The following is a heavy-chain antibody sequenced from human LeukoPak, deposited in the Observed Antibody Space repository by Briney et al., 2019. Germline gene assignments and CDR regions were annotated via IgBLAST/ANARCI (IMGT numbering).Heavy chain of an antibody. CDR3: ARASSSWYQNYYYYMDV. D-gene: IGHD6-13*01. CDR2: IYPGDSDT. CDR1: GYSFTSYW. J-gene: IGHJ6*03. V-gene: IGHV5-51*01. Sequence: GESLKISCKGSGYSFTSYWIGWVRQMPGKGLEGMGIIYPGDSDTRYSPSFQGQVTISADKSISTAYLQWSSLKASDTAMYYCARASSSWYQNYYYYMDVWGKGTTVTVSS.